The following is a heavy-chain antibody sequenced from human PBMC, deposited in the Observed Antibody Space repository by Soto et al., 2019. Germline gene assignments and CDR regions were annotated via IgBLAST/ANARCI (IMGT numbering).Heavy chain of an antibody. CDR2: ISYTGRT. CDR1: GGSISSDASF. V-gene: IGHV4-31*03. Sequence: SETLSLTCTVSGGSISSDASFWSWIRQLPGRGLEWIGYISYTGRTYYTRSLTSRLTISLDTSKNLFSLKLSAVTAADTAVYFCARGSFSSSSSWFDPWGQGTLVTVSS. CDR3: ARGSFSSSSSWFDP. J-gene: IGHJ5*02. D-gene: IGHD6-6*01.